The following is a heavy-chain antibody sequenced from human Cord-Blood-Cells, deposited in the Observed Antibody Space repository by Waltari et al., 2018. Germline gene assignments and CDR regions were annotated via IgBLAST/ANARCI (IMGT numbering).Heavy chain of an antibody. CDR1: GGSISSSSYY. V-gene: IGHV4-39*01. CDR3: ASKWNYYFDY. Sequence: QLQLQESGPGLVKPSETLSLTCTVSGGSISSSSYYWGWIRQPPGKGLEWIGSIYYSGSTCYTPSLKRRVTISVDTSKNQFSLKLSSVTAADTAVYYCASKWNYYFDYWGQGTLVTVSS. CDR2: IYYSGST. J-gene: IGHJ4*02. D-gene: IGHD1-7*01.